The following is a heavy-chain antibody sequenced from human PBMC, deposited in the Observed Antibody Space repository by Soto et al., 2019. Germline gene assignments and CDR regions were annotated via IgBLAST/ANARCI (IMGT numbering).Heavy chain of an antibody. CDR2: IYWDDDK. J-gene: IGHJ4*02. CDR1: GFSLSTSGVG. Sequence: QITLKESGPTLVKPTQTLTLTCTFSGFSLSTSGVGVGWIRQPPGKALEWLALIYWDDDKRYSPSMKSRLAITKDTSKNQVVLTMTNMDPVDTATYYCAHSTRYMRAYRGEYYFDYWGQGTLVTVSS. CDR3: AHSTRYMRAYRGEYYFDY. V-gene: IGHV2-5*02. D-gene: IGHD3-9*01.